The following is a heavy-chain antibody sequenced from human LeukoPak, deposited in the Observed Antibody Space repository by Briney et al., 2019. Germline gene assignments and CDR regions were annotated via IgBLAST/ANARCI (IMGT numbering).Heavy chain of an antibody. J-gene: IGHJ4*02. D-gene: IGHD1-26*01. CDR3: ASDVVGGTTNY. Sequence: PGGSLRLSCAASGFTFSSSNKHWVRHAPGKGVECVSYITGSNSAMYYADSVKGRFTISRDNAKNSLFLQMNSLRAEDTAVYYCASDVVGGTTNYWGQGTLVTVSS. V-gene: IGHV3-48*01. CDR2: ITGSNSAM. CDR1: GFTFSSSN.